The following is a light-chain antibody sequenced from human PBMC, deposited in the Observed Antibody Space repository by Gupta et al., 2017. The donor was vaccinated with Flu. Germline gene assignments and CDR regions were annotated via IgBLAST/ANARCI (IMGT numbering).Light chain of an antibody. Sequence: QSVLTQPPSASGTPGQRVTMSSSGTDSNIGSNAVTWYQQFPGTAPRLLMHTTDQRPSGVPDRFSGSKSGTSASLAISGLQSEDEADYYCAAWDESLNGPVFGGGTRLAVL. V-gene: IGLV1-44*01. CDR2: TTD. J-gene: IGLJ2*01. CDR1: DSNIGSNA. CDR3: AAWDESLNGPV.